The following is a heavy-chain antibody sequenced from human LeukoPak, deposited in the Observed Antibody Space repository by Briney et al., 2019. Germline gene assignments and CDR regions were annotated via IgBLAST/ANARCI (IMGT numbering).Heavy chain of an antibody. CDR3: ARANDILTGYYIRNGFDP. D-gene: IGHD3-9*01. CDR2: IYHSGST. Sequence: SETLSLTCAVSGGSISSGGYSWSWIRQPPGKGLEWIGYIYHSGSTYYNPSLKSRVTISVDRSKNQFSLKLSSVTAADTAVYYCARANDILTGYYIRNGFDPWGQGTLVTVSS. V-gene: IGHV4-30-2*01. J-gene: IGHJ5*02. CDR1: GGSISSGGYS.